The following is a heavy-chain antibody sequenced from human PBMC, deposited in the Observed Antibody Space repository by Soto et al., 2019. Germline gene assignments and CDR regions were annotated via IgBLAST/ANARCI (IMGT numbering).Heavy chain of an antibody. J-gene: IGHJ6*02. Sequence: QVQLVESGGGVVQPGRSLRLSCAASGFTFSSYGMHWVRQAPGKGLEWVAIISYDGSNKYYADSVKGRFTISRDNSKTTLYLQMNSLRAEDTAVYYCAKDHPYGDYGVDGMDVWAQGTTVTVSS. CDR3: AKDHPYGDYGVDGMDV. V-gene: IGHV3-30*18. CDR2: ISYDGSNK. CDR1: GFTFSSYG. D-gene: IGHD4-17*01.